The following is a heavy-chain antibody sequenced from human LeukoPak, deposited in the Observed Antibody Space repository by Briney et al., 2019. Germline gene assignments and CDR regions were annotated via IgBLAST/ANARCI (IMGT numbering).Heavy chain of an antibody. V-gene: IGHV7-4-1*02. Sequence: GASVKVSCKGSGYTFTNYAMNWVRQAPGQGFEWMGWINTNTGNATYAQDFTGRFVLSLDTSVSTAYLQISSLKAEDTAVYYCARRGVFGYSHDLWGRGTLVTVSS. D-gene: IGHD5-18*01. CDR1: GYTFTNYA. CDR3: ARRGVFGYSHDL. CDR2: INTNTGNA. J-gene: IGHJ2*01.